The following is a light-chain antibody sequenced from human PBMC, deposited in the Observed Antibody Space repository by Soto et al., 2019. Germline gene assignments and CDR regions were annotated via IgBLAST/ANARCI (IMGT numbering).Light chain of an antibody. J-gene: IGLJ2*01. CDR3: GTWDNSLGDGHVV. CDR1: SSNIGNNY. CDR2: DND. Sequence: QSVLTQPPSVSAAPGQKVTISCSGGSSNIGNNYVSWYQQLPGTAPKLLIYDNDKRPSGIPDRFSGSKSGTSATLGITGLQTGDEADYYCGTWDNSLGDGHVVFGGGTKGPS. V-gene: IGLV1-51*01.